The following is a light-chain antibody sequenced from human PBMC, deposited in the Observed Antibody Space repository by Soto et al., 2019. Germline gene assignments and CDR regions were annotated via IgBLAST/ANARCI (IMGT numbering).Light chain of an antibody. J-gene: IGLJ1*01. CDR1: SSNIGSNY. CDR3: AAWDDRLSGNYV. CDR2: RNN. V-gene: IGLV1-47*01. Sequence: QSALTQPPSASGTPGQRVTISCSGSSSNIGSNYVYWYQQLPGTAPKLLIYRNNQRPSGVPDRFSGSKSGTSASLAISGLRSEDEADYYCAAWDDRLSGNYVFGTGTKLTVL.